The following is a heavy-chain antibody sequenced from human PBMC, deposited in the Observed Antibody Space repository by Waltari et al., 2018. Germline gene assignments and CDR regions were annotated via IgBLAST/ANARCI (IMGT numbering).Heavy chain of an antibody. J-gene: IGHJ2*01. CDR2: ISPYKGKT. CDR1: GYTFTTYV. CDR3: ARLYCSSTTCSYWYFDL. D-gene: IGHD2-2*01. Sequence: QVQLVQSGAEVKKPGASVKVSCKASGYTFTTYVISWVRQAPGQGLEWMGWISPYKGKTNYAQRLQGRVTMTTDSSSSTAYMELRSLRSDDTAVYYCARLYCSSTTCSYWYFDLWGRGTLVTVSS. V-gene: IGHV1-18*01.